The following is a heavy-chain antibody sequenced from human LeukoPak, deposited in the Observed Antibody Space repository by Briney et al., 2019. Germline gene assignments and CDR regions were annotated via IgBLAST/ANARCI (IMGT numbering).Heavy chain of an antibody. CDR1: GGSISIFY. V-gene: IGHV4-59*01. CDR3: ARGVYIAAAQYGY. Sequence: SSETLSLTCTVSGGSISIFYWSCIRQPPGKGREGIGYIYYSGTTNYNPSLKSRVTISVDTSKNQFSLKLSSVTAADTAVYYCARGVYIAAAQYGYWGQGTLVTVSS. CDR2: IYYSGTT. J-gene: IGHJ4*02. D-gene: IGHD6-13*01.